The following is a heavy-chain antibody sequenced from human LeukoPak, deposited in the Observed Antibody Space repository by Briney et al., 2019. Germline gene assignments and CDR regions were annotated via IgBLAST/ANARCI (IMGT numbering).Heavy chain of an antibody. D-gene: IGHD5-12*01. CDR3: AKRGSANSGYTY. CDR1: GFTFSSYA. Sequence: GGSLRLSCAASGFTFSSYAMSWVRQAPGKGLEWVSGISGSGGSTYYADSVKGRFTISRDNSKNTLYLQMNSLRAEDTAVYYCAKRGSANSGYTYWGQGTLVTVSS. CDR2: ISGSGGST. V-gene: IGHV3-23*01. J-gene: IGHJ4*02.